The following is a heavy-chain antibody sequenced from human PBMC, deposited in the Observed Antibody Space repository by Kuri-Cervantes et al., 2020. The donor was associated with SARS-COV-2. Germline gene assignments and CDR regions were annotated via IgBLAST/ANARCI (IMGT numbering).Heavy chain of an antibody. CDR2: INHSGST. D-gene: IGHD6-19*01. J-gene: IGHJ2*01. CDR1: GGSISSSSYY. Sequence: SETLSLTCTVSGGSISSSSYYWSWIRQPPGKGLEWIGEINHSGSTNYNPSLKSRVTISVDTSKNQFSLKLSSVTAADTAVYYCARGRIGYSSGWSYWYFDLWGRGTLVTVSS. V-gene: IGHV4-39*07. CDR3: ARGRIGYSSGWSYWYFDL.